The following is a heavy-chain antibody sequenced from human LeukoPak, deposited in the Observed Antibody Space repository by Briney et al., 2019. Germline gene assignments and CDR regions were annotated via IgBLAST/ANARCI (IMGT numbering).Heavy chain of an antibody. D-gene: IGHD4-23*01. CDR3: AREPYGGNLGYYFDY. CDR2: IYYSGST. Sequence: SQTLSLTCTVSGGSISSGDYYWSWIRQPPGKGLEWIGYIYYSGSTYYNPSLKSRVTISVDTSKNQFSLKLSSVTAADTAVYYCAREPYGGNLGYYFDYWGQGTLVIVSS. J-gene: IGHJ4*02. CDR1: GGSISSGDYY. V-gene: IGHV4-30-4*01.